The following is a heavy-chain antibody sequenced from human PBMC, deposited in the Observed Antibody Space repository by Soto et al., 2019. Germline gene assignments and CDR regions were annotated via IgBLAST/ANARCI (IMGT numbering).Heavy chain of an antibody. J-gene: IGHJ6*02. Sequence: ASVKVSCKASGYTFTSYDINWVRQATGQGLEWMGWMNPNSGNTGYAQKFQGRVTMTRNTSITTAYLQWSSLKASDTAIYYCARRAFCGGDCTARPQDYYGMDVWGQGTAVTVSS. V-gene: IGHV1-8*01. D-gene: IGHD2-21*02. CDR1: GYTFTSYD. CDR2: MNPNSGNT. CDR3: ARRAFCGGDCTARPQDYYGMDV.